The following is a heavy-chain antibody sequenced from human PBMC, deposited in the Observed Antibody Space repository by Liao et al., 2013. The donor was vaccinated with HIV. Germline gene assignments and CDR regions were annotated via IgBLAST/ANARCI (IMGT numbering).Heavy chain of an antibody. D-gene: IGHD4-17*01. Sequence: QVQLQESGPGLVKPSETLSLTCTVSGGFISSGSYYWSWIRQPAGKGLEWIGRIYTSGSTNYNPSLKSRVTISVDTSKNQFSLKLSSVTAADTAVYYCARELGATVTTHDAFDIWGQGTMVTVSS. V-gene: IGHV4-61*02. J-gene: IGHJ3*02. CDR1: GGFISSGSYY. CDR2: IYTSGST. CDR3: ARELGATVTTHDAFDI.